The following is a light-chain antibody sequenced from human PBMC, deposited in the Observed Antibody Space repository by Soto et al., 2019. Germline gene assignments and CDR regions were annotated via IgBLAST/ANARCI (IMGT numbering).Light chain of an antibody. CDR2: EVT. Sequence: QSALTQPASVSGSPGQSITISCTGTSSDVGDYNYVSWYQQHPGKVPKLMIYEVTNRPSGISDRFSGSKSGNTASLTISGLQAEDEADYYCTSYTSGGTYVVFGGGTKLTVL. J-gene: IGLJ2*01. CDR1: SSDVGDYNY. CDR3: TSYTSGGTYVV. V-gene: IGLV2-14*03.